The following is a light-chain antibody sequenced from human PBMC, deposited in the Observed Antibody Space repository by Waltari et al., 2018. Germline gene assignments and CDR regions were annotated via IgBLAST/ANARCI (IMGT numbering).Light chain of an antibody. Sequence: DIQMTQSPSSLSASVGDRVTITCRASQSISNYLNWYQQKPGEGPKLLLFAAASLQSVVPSSFCGSRCGTDCTLTISHLQPVDFATYYCQRSYSTPPWTFGQGTKVEIK. V-gene: IGKV1-39*01. CDR1: QSISNY. CDR2: AAA. CDR3: QRSYSTPPWT. J-gene: IGKJ1*01.